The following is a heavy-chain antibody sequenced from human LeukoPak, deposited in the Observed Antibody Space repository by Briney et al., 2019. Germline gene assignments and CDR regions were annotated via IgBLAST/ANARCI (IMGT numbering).Heavy chain of an antibody. CDR1: GFSLSTSGVG. V-gene: IGHV2-5*01. D-gene: IGHD3-10*01. CDR2: IYWNDDK. Sequence: SGPTLVKPTQTLTLTCTFSGFSLSTSGVGVGWIRQPPGKALEWLALIYWNDDKRYSPSLKSRLTITKDTSKNQVVLTMTNMDPVDTATYYCAHIPSGGPGAPPLYYFDYWGQGTPVTVSS. CDR3: AHIPSGGPGAPPLYYFDY. J-gene: IGHJ4*02.